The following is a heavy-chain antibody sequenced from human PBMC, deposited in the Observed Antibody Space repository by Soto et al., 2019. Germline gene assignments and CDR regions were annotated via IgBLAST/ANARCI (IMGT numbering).Heavy chain of an antibody. V-gene: IGHV1-46*01. D-gene: IGHD2-21*01. Sequence: GASVKVSCKASRYTFTSYCMHWVRQAPGQGLEWMGIINPSGGSTSYAQKFQGRVTMTRDTSTSTVYLQWSSLQASDTAMYYCARQAIIAGPPVHYWGQGTLVTVSS. J-gene: IGHJ4*02. CDR1: RYTFTSYC. CDR3: ARQAIIAGPPVHY. CDR2: INPSGGST.